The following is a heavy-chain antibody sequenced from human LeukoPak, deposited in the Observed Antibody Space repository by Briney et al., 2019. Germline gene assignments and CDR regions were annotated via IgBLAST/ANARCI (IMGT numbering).Heavy chain of an antibody. CDR2: IYYSGGT. CDR3: ARDKVDGLEGYYYYYMDA. CDR1: GVSISGGGYY. Sequence: SQTLCLSCTVSGVSISGGGYYWGCGRQRPGEGLEWLGYIYYSGGTYANPSLKSVVTISVDTSKNKFSLKLSPLTAAGTAVYSSARDKVDGLEGYYYYYMDAWGKGTTVTVSS. J-gene: IGHJ6*03. D-gene: IGHD3-10*01. V-gene: IGHV4-31*01.